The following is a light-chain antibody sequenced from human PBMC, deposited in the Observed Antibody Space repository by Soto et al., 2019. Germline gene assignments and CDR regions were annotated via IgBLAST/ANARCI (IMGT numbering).Light chain of an antibody. V-gene: IGKV3-20*01. CDR3: QQYGSSPPIT. J-gene: IGKJ5*01. CDR2: GAS. Sequence: PGERVTLSCRASQSVSSSYLTWYQQKPGQAPRLLIYGASTRATSIPARFSGSGSGTDFTLTISSLQPEDFAVYYCQQYGSSPPITFGQGTRLKIK. CDR1: QSVSSSY.